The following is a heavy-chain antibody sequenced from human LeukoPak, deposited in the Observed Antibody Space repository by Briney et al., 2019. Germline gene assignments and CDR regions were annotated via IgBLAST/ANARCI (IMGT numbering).Heavy chain of an antibody. Sequence: GGSLRLSCSASGFTFSSYAMHWVLQAPGKGLEYVSAISSNGGSTYYADSVKGRFTISRDNSKNTLYLQMSSLRAEDTAVYYCVKSPYYDILTGYFNWFDPWGQGTLVTVSS. V-gene: IGHV3-64D*06. J-gene: IGHJ5*02. D-gene: IGHD3-9*01. CDR2: ISSNGGST. CDR3: VKSPYYDILTGYFNWFDP. CDR1: GFTFSSYA.